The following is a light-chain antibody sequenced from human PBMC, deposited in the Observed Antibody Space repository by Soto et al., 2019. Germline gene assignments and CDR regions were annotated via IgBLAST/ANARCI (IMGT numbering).Light chain of an antibody. CDR2: AYI. CDR3: AAWDDTLNGVV. J-gene: IGLJ2*01. Sequence: QSVLTQPPSASETPGQRVAISCSGSSSNIGSNAVNWYQQVPGTAPKLLIYAYIERPSGVPDRFSGSKSGTSASLAISGLQSEDEADYYCAAWDDTLNGVVFGGGTKVTVL. V-gene: IGLV1-44*01. CDR1: SSNIGSNA.